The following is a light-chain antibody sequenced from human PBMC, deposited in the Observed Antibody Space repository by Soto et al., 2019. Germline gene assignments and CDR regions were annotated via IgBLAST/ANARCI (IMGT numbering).Light chain of an antibody. CDR3: CSYAGTYSVI. CDR2: DVR. J-gene: IGLJ2*01. V-gene: IGLV2-11*01. Sequence: QSALTQPPSVSGPPGQSVTISCSGTSSDIGGYSFVSWYQQHPGNTPKLIIYDVRNRPSGVPDRFSGSKSGNTASLTISGLQAEDEADYYCCSYAGTYSVIFGGGTKVTVL. CDR1: SSDIGGYSF.